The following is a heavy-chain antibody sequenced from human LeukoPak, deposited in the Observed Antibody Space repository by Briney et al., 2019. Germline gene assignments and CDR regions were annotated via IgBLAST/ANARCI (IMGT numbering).Heavy chain of an antibody. D-gene: IGHD1-7*01. CDR2: IIPILGIA. J-gene: IGHJ6*02. CDR1: GGTFSSYA. Sequence: EASVKVSCKASGGTFSSYAISWVRPTPGQGLEWMGRIIPILGIANYAQKFQGRVTITADKSTSTAYMELSSLRSEDTAVYYCARDRSGTTYYYYGMDVWGQGTTVTVSS. CDR3: ARDRSGTTYYYYGMDV. V-gene: IGHV1-69*04.